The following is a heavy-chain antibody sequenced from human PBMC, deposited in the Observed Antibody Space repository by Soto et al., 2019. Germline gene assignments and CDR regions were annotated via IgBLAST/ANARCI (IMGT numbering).Heavy chain of an antibody. CDR3: XXRSDVSYAFDI. J-gene: IGHJ3*02. D-gene: IGHD3-10*01. CDR2: ISSDGGNT. CDR1: GFTFSSSA. V-gene: IGHV3-64*01. Sequence: EVQLVESGGDLVQPGGSLRLSCAASGFTFSSSAMHWVRQAPGKGLEYVSSISSDGGNTYYANSVKGRFTISRDNSKNXXXXXXXXXXXXXITVYYXXXRSDVSYAFDIWGKGTMVTVSS.